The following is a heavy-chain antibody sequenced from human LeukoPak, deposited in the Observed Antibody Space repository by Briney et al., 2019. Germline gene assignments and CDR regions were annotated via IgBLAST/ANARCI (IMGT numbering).Heavy chain of an antibody. Sequence: SQTLSLTCTVSGGSITSGDYYWSWIRQPPGKGLEWIGYIYYSGSTYYNPSLKSRVTISVDTSKNQFSLKLSSVTAADTAVYYCASDTYYYDSSGYYYTDAFDIWGQGTMVTVSS. CDR3: ASDTYYYDSSGYYYTDAFDI. D-gene: IGHD3-22*01. CDR2: IYYSGST. J-gene: IGHJ3*02. V-gene: IGHV4-30-4*01. CDR1: GGSITSGDYY.